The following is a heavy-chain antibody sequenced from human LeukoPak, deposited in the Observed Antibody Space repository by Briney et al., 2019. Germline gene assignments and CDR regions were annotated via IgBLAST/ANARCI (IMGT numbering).Heavy chain of an antibody. Sequence: PSETLSLTCTVSGDSISSSTYYWGWIRQPPGKGLEWVGRMYYSGNTYYNPSLKSRVTISVDTSKNQFSLKLSSVTAADTAVYYCARHRRSTWYLDYWGQGTLVTVSS. CDR1: GDSISSSTYY. CDR3: ARHRRSTWYLDY. CDR2: MYYSGNT. J-gene: IGHJ4*02. V-gene: IGHV4-39*01. D-gene: IGHD6-13*01.